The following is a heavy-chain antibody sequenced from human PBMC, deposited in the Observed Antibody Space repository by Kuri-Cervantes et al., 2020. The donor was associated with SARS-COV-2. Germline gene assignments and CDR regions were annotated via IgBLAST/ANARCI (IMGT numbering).Heavy chain of an antibody. CDR2: VSSDGNIK. Sequence: GGSLRLSCAASGFTISSFVIHWVRQAPDKGLEWVAVVSSDGNIKYYTDSVKGRFTISRDNSKNTLYLQMNSLRAEDTAVYYCAKCTGIVVVVAAIYYWGQGTLVTVSS. V-gene: IGHV3-30*07. CDR3: AKCTGIVVVVAAIYY. D-gene: IGHD2-15*01. J-gene: IGHJ4*02. CDR1: GFTISSFV.